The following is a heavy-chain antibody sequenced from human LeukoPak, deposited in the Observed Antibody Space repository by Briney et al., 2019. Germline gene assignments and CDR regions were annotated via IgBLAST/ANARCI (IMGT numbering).Heavy chain of an antibody. V-gene: IGHV3-7*01. CDR1: EFTFSSYW. CDR2: IKQDGSER. D-gene: IGHD3-22*01. Sequence: PGGSLRLSGAASEFTFSSYWMSWVLQAPGKGLEWVANIKQDGSERYYVDSVKGRFTISRDNAKNSLYLQMNSLRAEDTAVYYCARDRDYYDSTGEPDYWGQGTLVTVSS. J-gene: IGHJ4*02. CDR3: ARDRDYYDSTGEPDY.